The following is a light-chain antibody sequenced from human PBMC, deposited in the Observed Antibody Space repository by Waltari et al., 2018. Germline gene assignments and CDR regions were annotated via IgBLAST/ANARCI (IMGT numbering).Light chain of an antibody. CDR2: GAS. V-gene: IGKV3-20*01. Sequence: EIVLTQSPGTLSLSLGERATVSCRASPSVRRSLAWYQQEPGQAPRLLIYGASTRATGIPDRFSGSGSGTDFRLTISRLEPDDFAVYYCQHYLRVPVTFGQGTTVEI. CDR3: QHYLRVPVT. CDR1: PSVRRS. J-gene: IGKJ1*01.